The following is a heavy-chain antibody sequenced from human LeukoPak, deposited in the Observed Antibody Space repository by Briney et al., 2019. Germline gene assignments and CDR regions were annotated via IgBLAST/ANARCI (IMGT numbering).Heavy chain of an antibody. CDR1: GSTFGNYY. V-gene: IGHV3-23*01. J-gene: IGHJ4*02. D-gene: IGHD3-10*01. Sequence: PGGSLRLSCAASGSTFGNYYMSWVRQAPGKGLEWVSAIGGRDGSTYYADSVKGRFTISRDNSKNTPYVQMNSLRAEDTAVYYCAKGYYYGSGTLDYWGQGTLVTVSS. CDR2: IGGRDGST. CDR3: AKGYYYGSGTLDY.